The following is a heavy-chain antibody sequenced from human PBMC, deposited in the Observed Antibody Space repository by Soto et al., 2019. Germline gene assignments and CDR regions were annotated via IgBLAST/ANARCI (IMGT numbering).Heavy chain of an antibody. CDR2: ISFDGNIK. CDR1: GFTFSTYG. CDR3: AKVLERSMITFGGVIAY. Sequence: QVQLVESGGGVVQPGRSLRLSCAASGFTFSTYGMHWVRQAPGNGLEWVPVISFDGNIKYYADSVKGRFTISRDNSKYTLWLEMDSPIAEDTAIYYCAKVLERSMITFGGVIAYWGQGALVTVSS. D-gene: IGHD3-16*02. J-gene: IGHJ4*02. V-gene: IGHV3-30*18.